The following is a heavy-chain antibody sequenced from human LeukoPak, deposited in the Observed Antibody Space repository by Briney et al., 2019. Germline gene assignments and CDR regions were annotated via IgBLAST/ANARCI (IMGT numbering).Heavy chain of an antibody. D-gene: IGHD3-10*01. CDR1: GFPLSSNY. CDR3: AREYRGSRRSDAFDI. J-gene: IGHJ3*02. Sequence: PGGSLILSFAASGFPLSSNYMSWVRQAPGKGLEGVSVIYSSGSTYYADSVKGRFTISRDNSKNTLYLQMNSLRAEDTAVYYCAREYRGSRRSDAFDIWGQGTMVTVSS. V-gene: IGHV3-53*01. CDR2: IYSSGST.